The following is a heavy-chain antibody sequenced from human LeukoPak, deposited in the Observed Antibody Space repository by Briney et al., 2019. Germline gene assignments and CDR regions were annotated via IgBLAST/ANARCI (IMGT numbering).Heavy chain of an antibody. J-gene: IGHJ4*02. Sequence: PGGSLRLSCAASGFTFSNYAIHWVRQAPGKGLEWVAIISYDGTNKYYADSVKGRFTISRDNSRNALYLQMDSLTADDTAVYYCAKDRSAARVGATPTYYFDYWGQGTLVTVSS. CDR3: AKDRSAARVGATPTYYFDY. CDR1: GFTFSNYA. CDR2: ISYDGTNK. V-gene: IGHV3-30*04. D-gene: IGHD1-26*01.